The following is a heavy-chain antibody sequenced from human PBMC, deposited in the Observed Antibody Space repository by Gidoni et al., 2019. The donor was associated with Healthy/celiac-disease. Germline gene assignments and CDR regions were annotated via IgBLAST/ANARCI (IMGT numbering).Heavy chain of an antibody. CDR3: AKDFVRYIVATSGFDY. J-gene: IGHJ4*02. V-gene: IGHV3-9*01. CDR1: GCTFAAYA. Sequence: EVQLVESGGGLVQPARSLRPSCAASGCTFAAYAMHWVRQAPGKGLEWVSGISWNSGSIGYADSVKGRFTISRDNAKNSLYLQMNSLRAEDTALYYCAKDFVRYIVATSGFDYWGQGTLVTVSS. D-gene: IGHD5-12*01. CDR2: ISWNSGSI.